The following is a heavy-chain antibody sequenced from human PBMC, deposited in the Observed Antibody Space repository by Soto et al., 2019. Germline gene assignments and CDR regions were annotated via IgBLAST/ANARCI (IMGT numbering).Heavy chain of an antibody. CDR3: AKDDIVVVPAATNANYFDY. Sequence: EVQLLESGGGLVQPGGSLRLSCAASGFTFSSYAMSWVRQAPGKGLEWVSAISGSGGSTYYADSVKGRFTISRDNSKNTLYLQMNSLRAEDTAVYYCAKDDIVVVPAATNANYFDYWGQGTLVTVSS. CDR2: ISGSGGST. J-gene: IGHJ4*02. CDR1: GFTFSSYA. D-gene: IGHD2-2*01. V-gene: IGHV3-23*01.